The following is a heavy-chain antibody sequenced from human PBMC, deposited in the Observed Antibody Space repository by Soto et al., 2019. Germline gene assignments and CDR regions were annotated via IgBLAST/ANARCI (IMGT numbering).Heavy chain of an antibody. CDR3: ARIAVYYYDSSPPSYYY. J-gene: IGHJ4*02. V-gene: IGHV2-26*01. D-gene: IGHD3-22*01. CDR1: GFSLSNARMG. Sequence: QVTLKESGPVLVKPTETLTLTCTVSGFSLSNARMGVSWIRQPPGKALEWLAHIFSNDEKSYSTSLKSRLTISKYISTSLXVLTMTNMDPVDTATYYCARIAVYYYDSSPPSYYYWGQGTLVTVSS. CDR2: IFSNDEK.